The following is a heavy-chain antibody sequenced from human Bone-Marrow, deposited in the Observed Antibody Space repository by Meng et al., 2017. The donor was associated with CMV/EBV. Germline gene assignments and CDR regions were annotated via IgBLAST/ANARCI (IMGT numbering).Heavy chain of an antibody. CDR2: IYPGDSDT. J-gene: IGHJ4*02. CDR3: ARIDLYSSSSDY. V-gene: IGHV5-51*01. D-gene: IGHD6-6*01. Sequence: KVSCKGSGYSFTSYWIGWVRQMPGEGLEWMGIIYPGDSDTRYSPSFQGQVTIPADKSISTAYLQWSSLKASDTAMYYCARIDLYSSSSDYWGQGTLVTVSS. CDR1: GYSFTSYW.